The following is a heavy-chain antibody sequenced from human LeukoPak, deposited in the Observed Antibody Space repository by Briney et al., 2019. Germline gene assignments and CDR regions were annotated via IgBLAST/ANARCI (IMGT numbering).Heavy chain of an antibody. Sequence: SETLSLTCTVSGGSISSGSYYWSWIRQPAGKGLEWIGRIYTSGSTNYNPSLKSRVTISVDTSKNQFSLKLSSVTAADTAVYYCARGYYYDSSGYYGFDYWGQGTLVTVSS. V-gene: IGHV4-61*02. CDR2: IYTSGST. CDR3: ARGYYYDSSGYYGFDY. D-gene: IGHD3-22*01. J-gene: IGHJ4*02. CDR1: GGSISSGSYY.